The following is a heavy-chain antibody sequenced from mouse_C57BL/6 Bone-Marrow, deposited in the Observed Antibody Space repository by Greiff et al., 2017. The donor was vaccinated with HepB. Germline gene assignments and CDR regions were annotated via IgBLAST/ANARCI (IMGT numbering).Heavy chain of an antibody. CDR1: GYSITSGYY. D-gene: IGHD1-1*01. CDR2: ISYDGSN. V-gene: IGHV3-6*01. Sequence: EVKLEESGPGLVKPSQSLSLTCSVTGYSITSGYYWNWIRQFPGNKLEWMGYISYDGSNNYNPSLKNRISITRDTSKNQFFLKLNSVTTEDTATYYCAMRVVAIYWYFDVWGTGTTVTVSS. CDR3: AMRVVAIYWYFDV. J-gene: IGHJ1*03.